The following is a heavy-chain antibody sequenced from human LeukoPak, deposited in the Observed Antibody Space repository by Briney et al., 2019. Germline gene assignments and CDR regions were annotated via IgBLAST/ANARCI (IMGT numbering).Heavy chain of an antibody. CDR3: GKEGDSSGHCGVFDI. J-gene: IGHJ3*02. V-gene: IGHV3-30*02. Sequence: GGSLRLSCAASGFTFSSYGMHWVRQAPGKGLEWVAVIGADGNAKDYAHSVEGRFSTSRDNSKNTLSLLMNSLTNEDTAVYYCGKEGDSSGHCGVFDIWGQGTMVTVSS. CDR1: GFTFSSYG. D-gene: IGHD3-22*01. CDR2: IGADGNAK.